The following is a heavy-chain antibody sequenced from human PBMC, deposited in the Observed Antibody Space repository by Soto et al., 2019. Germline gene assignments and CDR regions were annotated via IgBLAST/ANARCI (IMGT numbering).Heavy chain of an antibody. V-gene: IGHV1-69*01. CDR1: GGTFSSYA. D-gene: IGHD6-19*01. Sequence: QVQLVQSGAEVKKPGSSVKVSCKASGGTFSSYAISWVRQAPGQGLEWMGGIIPIFGTANYAQKFQGRVTITADESTSTAYTELSSLRSEDTAVYYCASREDSSGWYNYYYYGMDVWGQGTTVTVSS. CDR3: ASREDSSGWYNYYYYGMDV. CDR2: IIPIFGTA. J-gene: IGHJ6*02.